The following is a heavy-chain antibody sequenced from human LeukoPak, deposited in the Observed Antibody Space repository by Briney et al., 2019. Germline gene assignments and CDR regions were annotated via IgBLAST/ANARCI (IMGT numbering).Heavy chain of an antibody. D-gene: IGHD1-1*01. J-gene: IGHJ5*02. Sequence: PSETLSLTCPVSGYSISSGYYWGWIRQPPEKGLEWIGSIYHSGNTYYNASLKSRVTISIDTSKNQFSLRLSSVTAADTAVYYCGRQLHGSFPTVVDPWGPGTLVTVSS. CDR3: GRQLHGSFPTVVDP. CDR1: GYSISSGYY. CDR2: IYHSGNT. V-gene: IGHV4-38-2*01.